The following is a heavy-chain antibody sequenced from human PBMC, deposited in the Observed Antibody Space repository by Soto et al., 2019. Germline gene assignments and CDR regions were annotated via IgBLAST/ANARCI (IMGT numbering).Heavy chain of an antibody. J-gene: IGHJ4*02. Sequence: PGGSLRLSCSASGFTFSTYAMHWVRQAPGKGLEYVSAISNNAINTYYGDSVKGRFTISRDNSMNTLYLQMGSLRADDTALYYCVKSGSRSIGGAKASPFDFWGQGT. D-gene: IGHD1-26*01. CDR2: ISNNAINT. CDR1: GFTFSTYA. CDR3: VKSGSRSIGGAKASPFDF. V-gene: IGHV3-64D*06.